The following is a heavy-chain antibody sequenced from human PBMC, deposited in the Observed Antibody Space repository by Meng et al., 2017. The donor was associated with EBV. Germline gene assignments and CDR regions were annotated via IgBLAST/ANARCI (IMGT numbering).Heavy chain of an antibody. Sequence: QVQLQQRGAGLLKPSETLSLTCAVYGGSVNGYFGSWIRQPPGKGLEWFGELHHSGSTNYNPSLKSRLRISVDTSKNQFSLNLTSVTAADTAVYYCARVSPKRYFDYLAPPDYWGQGTLVTVAS. CDR2: LHHSGST. CDR1: GGSVNGYF. J-gene: IGHJ4*02. V-gene: IGHV4-34*01. D-gene: IGHD3-9*01. CDR3: ARVSPKRYFDYLAPPDY.